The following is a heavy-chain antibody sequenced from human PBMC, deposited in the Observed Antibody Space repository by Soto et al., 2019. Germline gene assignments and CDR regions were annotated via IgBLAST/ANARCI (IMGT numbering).Heavy chain of an antibody. J-gene: IGHJ4*02. D-gene: IGHD4-17*01. Sequence: EVQLLESGGGLVQPGGSLRVSCATSGFTFSSYAMSWVRQSRGKGLEWVSAISGSGGSTYYADSVKGRFTISRDNSKNSLYLKMNILRAEDTAVYYCAKDQPVSSCRLGYWGQGTLVTVSS. CDR3: AKDQPVSSCRLGY. CDR1: GFTFSSYA. CDR2: ISGSGGST. V-gene: IGHV3-23*01.